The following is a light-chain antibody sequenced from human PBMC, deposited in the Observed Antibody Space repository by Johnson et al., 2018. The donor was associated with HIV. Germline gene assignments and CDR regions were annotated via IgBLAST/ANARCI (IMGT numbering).Light chain of an antibody. J-gene: IGLJ1*01. Sequence: QSVLTQSPSVSAAPGQKVTISCSGSSSNIGNNYVSWYQQLPGTAPKLLIYENTKRPSGIPDRFSGSTSGTSATLGITGLQTGDEADYYCGTWDSSLYTYVFGTGTKVTVL. CDR3: GTWDSSLYTYV. CDR1: SSNIGNNY. CDR2: ENT. V-gene: IGLV1-51*02.